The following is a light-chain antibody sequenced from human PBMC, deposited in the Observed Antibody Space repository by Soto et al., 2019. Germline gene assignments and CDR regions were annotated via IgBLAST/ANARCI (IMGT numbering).Light chain of an antibody. CDR1: QSVSSY. Sequence: EISMTQSRATLSLSSGESAPISARASQSVSSYLAWYQQKPGQAPRLLIYGASSRATGIPDRFSGSGSGTDFTLTISRLEPEDFAVYYCQQRSNWPVTFGQGTRLEIK. CDR2: GAS. V-gene: IGKV3-11*01. J-gene: IGKJ5*01. CDR3: QQRSNWPVT.